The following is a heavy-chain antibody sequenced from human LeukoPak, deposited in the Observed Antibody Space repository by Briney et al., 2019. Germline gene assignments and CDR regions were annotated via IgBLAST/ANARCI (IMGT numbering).Heavy chain of an antibody. CDR2: IYTSGST. CDR1: GVSISSYY. J-gene: IGHJ4*02. CDR3: ARESGMVRGEKNFDY. Sequence: SETLSLTCTVSGVSISSYYWSWIRQPAGKGLEWIGRIYTSGSTNYNPSLKSRVTMSVDTSKNQFSLKLSSVTAADTAVYYCARESGMVRGEKNFDYWGQGTLVTVSS. D-gene: IGHD3-10*01. V-gene: IGHV4-4*07.